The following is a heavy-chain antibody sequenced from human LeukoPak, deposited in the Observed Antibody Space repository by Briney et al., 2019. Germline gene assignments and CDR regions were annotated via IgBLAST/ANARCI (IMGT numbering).Heavy chain of an antibody. J-gene: IGHJ4*02. CDR3: ARAGQGYYYDTSAYYFDY. V-gene: IGHV1-18*01. CDR2: ISAYNGNP. D-gene: IGHD3-22*01. Sequence: GASVKVSCRASGYTFTNFGISWVRQAPGQGLEWIVWISAYNGNPTYAQKLQGRVTVTTDTSTNTAYMELRSLTSDDTAVYFCARAGQGYYYDTSAYYFDYWGQGTLVTVSS. CDR1: GYTFTNFG.